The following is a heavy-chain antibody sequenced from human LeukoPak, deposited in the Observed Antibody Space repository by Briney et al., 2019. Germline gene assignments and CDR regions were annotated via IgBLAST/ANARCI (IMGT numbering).Heavy chain of an antibody. CDR2: INPNSGGT. V-gene: IGHV1-2*02. J-gene: IGHJ6*02. CDR1: GYTFTGYY. Sequence: GASVKVSCKASGYTFTGYYMHWVRQALGQGLEWMGWINPNSGGTNYAQKFQGRVTMTRDTSISTAYMELSRLRSDDTAVYYCARDLSLWFGELYYGMDVWGQGTTVTVSS. CDR3: ARDLSLWFGELYYGMDV. D-gene: IGHD3-10*01.